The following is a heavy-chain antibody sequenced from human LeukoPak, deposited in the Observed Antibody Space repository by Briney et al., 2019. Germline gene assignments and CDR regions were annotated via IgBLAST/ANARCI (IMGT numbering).Heavy chain of an antibody. J-gene: IGHJ4*02. CDR2: INHSGST. Sequence: PSETLSLTCAVYGGSFSGYYWSWIRQPPGKGLEWIGEINHSGSTNYNPSLKSRVTISVDTSKNQFSLKLSSVTAADTAVYYCARQERHYSGPDYFDYWGQGTLVTVSS. CDR1: GGSFSGYY. CDR3: ARQERHYSGPDYFDY. D-gene: IGHD3-10*01. V-gene: IGHV4-34*01.